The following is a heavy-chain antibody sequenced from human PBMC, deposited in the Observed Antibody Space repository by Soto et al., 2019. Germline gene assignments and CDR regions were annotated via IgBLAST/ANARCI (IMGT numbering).Heavy chain of an antibody. D-gene: IGHD3-22*01. CDR1: GGSISSYY. CDR3: ARDRFYDSSGYYDVYYYYGMDV. V-gene: IGHV4-59*01. J-gene: IGHJ6*02. Sequence: SETLSLTCTVSGGSISSYYWSWIRQPPGKGLEWIGYIYYSGSTNYNPSLKSRVTISVDTSKNQFSLKLSSVTAADTAVYYCARDRFYDSSGYYDVYYYYGMDVWGQGTTVTVSS. CDR2: IYYSGST.